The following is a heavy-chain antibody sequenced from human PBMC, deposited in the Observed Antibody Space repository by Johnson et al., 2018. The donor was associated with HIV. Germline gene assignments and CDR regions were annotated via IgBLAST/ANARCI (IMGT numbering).Heavy chain of an antibody. J-gene: IGHJ3*02. CDR2: ISSDGSTI. V-gene: IGHV3-11*04. Sequence: VQLVESGGGLVKPGGSLRLSCAASGFSFGDYYMSWIRQAPGKGLEWISYISSDGSTIDYADSVKGRFTISRDNGNNSLYLQMNSLRAEDAAVYYCTGRDLLRAFDIWGKGTMVTVSS. CDR3: TGRDLLRAFDI. CDR1: GFSFGDYY. D-gene: IGHD2-15*01.